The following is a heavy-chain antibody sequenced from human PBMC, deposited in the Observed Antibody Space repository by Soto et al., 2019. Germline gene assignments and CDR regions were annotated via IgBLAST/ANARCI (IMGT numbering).Heavy chain of an antibody. J-gene: IGHJ4*02. D-gene: IGHD6-19*01. CDR3: AKDPGYSSGWYS. Sequence: GGSLRLSCAASGFTFSSYAMSWVRQAPGKGLEWVSAISGSGGSTYYADSVKGRFTISRDNSKNTLYLQMNSLRAEDTAAYYCAKDPGYSSGWYSWGQGTLVTVSS. CDR2: ISGSGGST. V-gene: IGHV3-23*01. CDR1: GFTFSSYA.